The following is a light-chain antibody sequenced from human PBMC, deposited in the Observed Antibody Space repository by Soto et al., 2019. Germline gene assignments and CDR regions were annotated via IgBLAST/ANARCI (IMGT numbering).Light chain of an antibody. CDR1: QDIGSY. J-gene: IGKJ4*01. CDR3: RQLYSYPRT. Sequence: DIQLTQSPSFLSASVGDRVTVTCRASQDIGSYLAWYQQKPGKAPELLIHAASTLQSGVPSRFSGSGSGTEFTLTIGSLQPEDFATYYCRQLYSYPRTFGGGTKVELK. CDR2: AAS. V-gene: IGKV1-9*01.